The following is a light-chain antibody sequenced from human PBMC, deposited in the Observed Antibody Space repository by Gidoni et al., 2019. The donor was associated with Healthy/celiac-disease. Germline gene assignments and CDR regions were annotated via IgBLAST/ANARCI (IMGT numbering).Light chain of an antibody. CDR2: QDN. J-gene: IGLJ2*01. V-gene: IGLV3-1*01. CDR1: KLGDTY. Sequence: SYELTQPPSASVSPGQTASIACSGDKLGDTYASWYQQKPCQSPVLVIYQDNKRPSGIPERFSGSNSGNTATLTISGTQTMDEADYYCQAWDSSTVVFGGGTKLTVL. CDR3: QAWDSSTVV.